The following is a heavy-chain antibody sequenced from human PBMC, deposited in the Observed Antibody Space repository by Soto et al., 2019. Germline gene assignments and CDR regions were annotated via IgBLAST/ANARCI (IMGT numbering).Heavy chain of an antibody. J-gene: IGHJ6*02. Sequence: ASVKVSCKASGYTFTSYYMHWVRQAPGQGLEWMGIINPSGGSTSYAQKFQGRVTMTRDTSTSTVYMELSSLRSEDTAVYYCARDFMPQRNYYYGMDVWGQGTTVTVSS. D-gene: IGHD2-2*01. V-gene: IGHV1-46*01. CDR1: GYTFTSYY. CDR3: ARDFMPQRNYYYGMDV. CDR2: INPSGGST.